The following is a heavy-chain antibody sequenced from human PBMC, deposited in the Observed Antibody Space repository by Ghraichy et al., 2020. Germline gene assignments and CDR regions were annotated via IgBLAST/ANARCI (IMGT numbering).Heavy chain of an antibody. Sequence: SQTLSLTCTVSGGSISSYYWSWIRQPPGKGLEWIGYIYYSGSTNYNPSLKSRVTISVDTSKNQFSLKLSSVTAADTAVYYCARSMLGLDSSGYYYWDYGMDVWGQGTTVTVSS. CDR3: ARSMLGLDSSGYYYWDYGMDV. CDR2: IYYSGST. D-gene: IGHD3-22*01. V-gene: IGHV4-59*01. J-gene: IGHJ6*02. CDR1: GGSISSYY.